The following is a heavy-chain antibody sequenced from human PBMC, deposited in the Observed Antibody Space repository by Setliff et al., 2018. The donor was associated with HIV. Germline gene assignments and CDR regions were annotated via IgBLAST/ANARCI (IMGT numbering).Heavy chain of an antibody. V-gene: IGHV1-46*01. CDR3: ARDEPKNTEAAPGY. J-gene: IGHJ4*02. Sequence: GASVKVSCKASGYTFTSYYMHWVRRAPGQGLEWMGIINPSGGGTTYARKFQGRVTVTRDTSTTTVYMELSGLRSEDTAVYYCARDEPKNTEAAPGYWGQGTLVTVSS. CDR1: GYTFTSYY. D-gene: IGHD6-6*01. CDR2: INPSGGGT.